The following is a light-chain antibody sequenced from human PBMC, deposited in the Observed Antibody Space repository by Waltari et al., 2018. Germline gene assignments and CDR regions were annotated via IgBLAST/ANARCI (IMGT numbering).Light chain of an antibody. Sequence: QSALTQPPSASGSPGPSVTISCPGTSSDVGGYNYVSWYQQHPGKAPKLMIYEVSKRPSGVPDRFSGSKSGNTASLTVSGLQAEDEADYYCSSYAGSSYVFGTGTKVTVL. CDR2: EVS. CDR3: SSYAGSSYV. V-gene: IGLV2-8*01. J-gene: IGLJ1*01. CDR1: SSDVGGYNY.